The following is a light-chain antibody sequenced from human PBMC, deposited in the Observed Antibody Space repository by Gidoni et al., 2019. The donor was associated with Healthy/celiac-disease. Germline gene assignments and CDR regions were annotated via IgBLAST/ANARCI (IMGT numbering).Light chain of an antibody. V-gene: IGLV1-47*01. Sequence: QSVLTQPPSASGTPGQRVTISCSGSSSNIGSNYVYWYQQLPGTAPKLLIYRNNQRPSGVPDRFSGSKSGTSASLAISGLRSEDVADYYCAAWDDSLSGQVFGTGTNVTVL. CDR1: SSNIGSNY. J-gene: IGLJ1*01. CDR2: RNN. CDR3: AAWDDSLSGQV.